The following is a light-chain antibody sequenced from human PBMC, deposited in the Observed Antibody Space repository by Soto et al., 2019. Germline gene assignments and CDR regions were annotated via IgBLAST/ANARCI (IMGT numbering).Light chain of an antibody. CDR3: QQRAKWPRT. V-gene: IGKV3-11*01. Sequence: EIVLTQSPATLSLSPGERATLSCWASQSVSNSLAWFQQRPGQAPRLLIYGASDRATGIPARFSGTGSGTDFTLTISSLEPEDFAVYYCQQRAKWPRTFGQGTKVEF. CDR2: GAS. J-gene: IGKJ1*01. CDR1: QSVSNS.